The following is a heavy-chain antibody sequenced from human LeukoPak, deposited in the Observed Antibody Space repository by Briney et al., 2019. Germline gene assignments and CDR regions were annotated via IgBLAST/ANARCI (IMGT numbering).Heavy chain of an antibody. Sequence: SETLSLTCTVSGGSISSYYWSWIRQPAGEGLEWIERFYTSGSTNYNPSLKSRVTISVDTSKNQFSLKLSSVTAADTAVYYCARVDGSCSGGSCPSGNWFDPWGQGTLVTVSS. CDR3: ARVDGSCSGGSCPSGNWFDP. CDR2: FYTSGST. V-gene: IGHV4-4*07. J-gene: IGHJ5*02. D-gene: IGHD2-15*01. CDR1: GGSISSYY.